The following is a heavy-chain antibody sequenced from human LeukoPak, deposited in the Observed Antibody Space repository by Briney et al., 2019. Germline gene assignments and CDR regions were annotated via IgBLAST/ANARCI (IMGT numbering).Heavy chain of an antibody. D-gene: IGHD2-2*01. CDR2: IYYSGST. Sequence: PSETLALTCTVSGGSISSYYWSWIRQPPGKGLEWIGYIYYSGSTNYNPSLKSRVTISVDTSKNQFSLKLSSVTAADTAVYYCARVESRSSTSHQSYYYYGMDVRAQGTTVTVSS. V-gene: IGHV4-59*01. J-gene: IGHJ6*02. CDR3: ARVESRSSTSHQSYYYYGMDV. CDR1: GGSISSYY.